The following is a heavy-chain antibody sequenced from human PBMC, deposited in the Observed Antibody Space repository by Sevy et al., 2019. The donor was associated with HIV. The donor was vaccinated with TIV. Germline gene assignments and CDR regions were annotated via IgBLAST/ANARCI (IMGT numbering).Heavy chain of an antibody. D-gene: IGHD2-2*01. Sequence: GGSLRLSCAASGFIFSNAWMSWVRQAPGKGLEWVGRIKSKTDGGTTDYAAPVKGRFTISRDDSKNTLYLQMDSLKTDDTALYYCTTELWCSSTTCPSAFDYWGQGTLVTVSS. CDR3: TTELWCSSTTCPSAFDY. J-gene: IGHJ4*02. CDR2: IKSKTDGGTT. V-gene: IGHV3-15*01. CDR1: GFIFSNAW.